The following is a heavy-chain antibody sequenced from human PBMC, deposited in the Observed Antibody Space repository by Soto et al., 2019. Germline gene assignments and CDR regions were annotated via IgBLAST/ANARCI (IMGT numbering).Heavy chain of an antibody. CDR3: ARLGQRYSSWNFDY. V-gene: IGHV4-39*01. Sequence: SETLSLTCTVSGGSISSSSYYWGWIRQPPGKGLEWIGSIYYSGSTYYNPSLKSRVTISVDTSKNQFSLKLSSVTAADTAVYYCARLGQRYSSWNFDYWGQGTLVTVSS. J-gene: IGHJ4*02. CDR2: IYYSGST. CDR1: GGSISSSSYY. D-gene: IGHD6-13*01.